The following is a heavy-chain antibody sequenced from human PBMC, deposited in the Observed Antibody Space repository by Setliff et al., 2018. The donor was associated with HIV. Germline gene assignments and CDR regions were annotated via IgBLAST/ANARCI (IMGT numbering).Heavy chain of an antibody. V-gene: IGHV4-39*07. CDR1: GGSIRSDNYY. Sequence: PSETLSLTCRVSGGSIRSDNYYWAWIRQPPGKRLEWIASIHHTGGTYYNPSLKSRVTISVDTSKDQFSLNLKSVTAADTAAYFCARDRSNYGSGSSAYNWFDPWGQGNQVTAPQ. CDR2: IHHTGGT. D-gene: IGHD3-10*01. CDR3: ARDRSNYGSGSSAYNWFDP. J-gene: IGHJ5*02.